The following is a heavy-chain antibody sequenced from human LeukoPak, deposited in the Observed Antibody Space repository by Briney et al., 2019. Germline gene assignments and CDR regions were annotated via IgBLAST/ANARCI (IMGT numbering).Heavy chain of an antibody. Sequence: ASVKVSCKASGYTFTTYDLSWVRQAPGQGLEWLGWINTYDDNIKYAQSLQGRLTLTIDTSTSTAYMELRSLTSDDTAVYYCAGETYSNILTGTDYWGPGALVTVSS. CDR1: GYTFTTYD. J-gene: IGHJ4*02. D-gene: IGHD3-9*01. CDR3: AGETYSNILTGTDY. V-gene: IGHV1-18*01. CDR2: INTYDDNI.